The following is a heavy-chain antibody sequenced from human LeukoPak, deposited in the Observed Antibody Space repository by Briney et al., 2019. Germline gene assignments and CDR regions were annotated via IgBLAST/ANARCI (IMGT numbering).Heavy chain of an antibody. CDR1: GFTFDNYG. J-gene: IGHJ3*02. D-gene: IGHD3-16*01. CDR2: INWNGGSI. Sequence: PGGSLRLSCAASGFTFDNYGLSWVRQAPGKGLEWVSGINWNGGSIGYADSVKGRFAISRDNAKNSLYLQMNSLRAEDTALYYCARIGLRTEDSPRRAFDIWGQGTMVTVSS. CDR3: ARIGLRTEDSPRRAFDI. V-gene: IGHV3-20*04.